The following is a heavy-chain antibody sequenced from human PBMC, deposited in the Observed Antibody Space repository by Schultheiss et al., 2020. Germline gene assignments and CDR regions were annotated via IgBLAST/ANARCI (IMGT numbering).Heavy chain of an antibody. CDR3: ARNAAGLPD. Sequence: GSLRLSCAASGFTFSSYSMSWVRQAPGKGLEWIGSIYYSGSTYYNPSLKSRVTISVDTSKNQFSLKLSSVTAADTAVYYCARNAAGLPDWGQGTLVTVSS. D-gene: IGHD6-13*01. J-gene: IGHJ4*02. V-gene: IGHV4-39*07. CDR1: GFTFSSYS. CDR2: IYYSGST.